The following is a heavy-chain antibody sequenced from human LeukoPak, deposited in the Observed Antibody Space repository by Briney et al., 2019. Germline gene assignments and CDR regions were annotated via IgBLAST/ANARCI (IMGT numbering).Heavy chain of an antibody. CDR3: ATAPQGWNFEY. Sequence: GGSLRLSCAASGFLVSINYMSWVRQAPGKGLEWILAIYLDGNTYYAGSVKGRFTISRDKSKNTLFLQMNSLRAEDTAVYYCATAPQGWNFEYWGQGTLVTVSS. D-gene: IGHD6-19*01. CDR1: GFLVSINY. V-gene: IGHV3-53*01. J-gene: IGHJ4*02. CDR2: IYLDGNT.